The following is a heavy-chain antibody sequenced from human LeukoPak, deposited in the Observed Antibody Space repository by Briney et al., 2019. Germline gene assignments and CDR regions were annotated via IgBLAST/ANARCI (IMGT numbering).Heavy chain of an antibody. CDR1: GFTFSSYS. D-gene: IGHD6-19*01. CDR2: ITSSSSYI. J-gene: IGHJ4*02. Sequence: GGSLRLSCAASGFTFSSYSMNWVRQAPGKGLEWVSSITSSSSYIYYADSVKGRFTISRDNAKKSVYLQMNSLRAEDTAVYYCARGSTYSSGWYTGFDYWGQGTLVTVSS. CDR3: ARGSTYSSGWYTGFDY. V-gene: IGHV3-21*01.